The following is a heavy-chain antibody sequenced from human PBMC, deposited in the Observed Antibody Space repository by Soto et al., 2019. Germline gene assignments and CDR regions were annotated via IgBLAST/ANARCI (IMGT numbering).Heavy chain of an antibody. CDR3: ARAGKPGAEYNWFDP. J-gene: IGHJ5*02. D-gene: IGHD3-10*01. Sequence: QVQLVESGGGVVQPGRSLRLSCAASGFTLSSYDMHWVRQAPGKGLEWVAVIRYDGSNKYYADSVKGRFTISRDNSKNTLYLQRDSLRAEDTALYYWARAGKPGAEYNWFDPWGRGTLVTVSS. CDR2: IRYDGSNK. V-gene: IGHV3-33*01. CDR1: GFTLSSYD.